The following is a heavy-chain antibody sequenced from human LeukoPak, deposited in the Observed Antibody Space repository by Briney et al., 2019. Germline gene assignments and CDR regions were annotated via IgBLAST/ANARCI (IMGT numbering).Heavy chain of an antibody. CDR3: ARHQPLLEWLSDAFDI. V-gene: IGHV4-34*01. Sequence: SETLSLTCAVYGGSFSGYYWSWIRQPPGKGLEWIGEINHSGSTNYNPSLKSRVTISVDTSKNQFSLKLSSVTAADTAVYYCARHQPLLEWLSDAFDIWGQGTMVTVSS. D-gene: IGHD3-3*01. CDR2: INHSGST. CDR1: GGSFSGYY. J-gene: IGHJ3*02.